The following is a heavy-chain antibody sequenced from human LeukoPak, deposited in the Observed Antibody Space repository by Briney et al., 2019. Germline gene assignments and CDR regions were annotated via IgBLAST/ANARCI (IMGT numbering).Heavy chain of an antibody. CDR2: INHSGST. V-gene: IGHV4-34*01. CDR3: ARGRRSFGGAFDY. Sequence: SGTLSLTRAVYGGSFSGYYWSWIRQPPGKGLEWIGEINHSGSTNYNPSLKSRVTISVDTSKNQFSLKLSSVTAADTAVYYCARGRRSFGGAFDYWGQGTLVTVSS. D-gene: IGHD3-10*01. J-gene: IGHJ4*02. CDR1: GGSFSGYY.